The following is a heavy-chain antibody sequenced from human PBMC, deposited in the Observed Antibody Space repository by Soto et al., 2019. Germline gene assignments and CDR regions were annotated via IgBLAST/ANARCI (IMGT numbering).Heavy chain of an antibody. V-gene: IGHV1-3*05. D-gene: IGHD1-26*01. J-gene: IGHJ4*02. Sequence: QVQLVQSGAEEKKPGASVKVSCKASGYTFTSYAMHWVRQAPGQRLEWMAWINAGNGNTKYSQKFQGRVIITRDTAASTAYMELSSLRSADTSVYDCASRGRYWCSDYWGQGTLVTVSS. CDR3: ASRGRYWCSDY. CDR2: INAGNGNT. CDR1: GYTFTSYA.